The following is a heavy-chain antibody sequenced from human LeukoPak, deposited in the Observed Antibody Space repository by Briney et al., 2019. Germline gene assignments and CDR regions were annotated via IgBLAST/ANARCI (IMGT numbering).Heavy chain of an antibody. J-gene: IGHJ6*02. V-gene: IGHV3-48*03. CDR1: GFTFSSYE. D-gene: IGHD4-23*01. Sequence: GGSLRLSCAASGFTFSSYEMNWVRQAPGKGLEWLSYIRSSGSPIYYADSVKGRFTISRDNGKNSLYLQMDDLRAEDAAVYYCASLYGGNLYSGLDVWGQGTTVTVSS. CDR3: ASLYGGNLYSGLDV. CDR2: IRSSGSPI.